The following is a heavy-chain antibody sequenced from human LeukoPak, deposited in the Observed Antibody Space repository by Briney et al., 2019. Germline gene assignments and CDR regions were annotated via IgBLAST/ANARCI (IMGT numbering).Heavy chain of an antibody. CDR3: ASIGDYRGEYAFDI. CDR2: ISYDGSNK. Sequence: GGSLRLSCAASGFTFSSYGMHWVRQAPGKGLEWVAVISYDGSNKYYADSVKGRFTISRDNSKNTLYLHMNSLRAEDTAVYYCASIGDYRGEYAFDIWGQGTMVTVSS. V-gene: IGHV3-30*03. J-gene: IGHJ3*02. D-gene: IGHD3-10*01. CDR1: GFTFSSYG.